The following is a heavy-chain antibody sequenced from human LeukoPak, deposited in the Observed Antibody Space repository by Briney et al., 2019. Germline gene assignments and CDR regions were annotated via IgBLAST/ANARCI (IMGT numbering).Heavy chain of an antibody. Sequence: SETLSLTCTVSGGSISSSSYYWGWIRQPPGKGLEWIGSIYYSGSTYYNPSLKSRVTMSVDTSKNQFSLKLSSVTAADTAVYYCARVGYCGGDCSLDPWGQGTLVTVSS. CDR3: ARVGYCGGDCSLDP. V-gene: IGHV4-39*07. CDR1: GGSISSSSYY. D-gene: IGHD2-21*02. CDR2: IYYSGST. J-gene: IGHJ5*02.